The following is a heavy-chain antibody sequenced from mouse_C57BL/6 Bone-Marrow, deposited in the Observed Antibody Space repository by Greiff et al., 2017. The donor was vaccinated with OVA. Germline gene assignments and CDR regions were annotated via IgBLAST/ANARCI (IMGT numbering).Heavy chain of an antibody. CDR3: ARDAYYYGSSGYFDV. V-gene: IGHV7-1*01. Sequence: EVKLMESGGGLVQSGRSLRLSCATSGFTFSDFYMEWVRQAPGKGLEWIAASRNKANDYTTEYSASVKGRFIVSRDTSQSILYLQMNALRAEDTAIYYCARDAYYYGSSGYFDVWGTGTTVTVSS. D-gene: IGHD1-1*01. CDR1: GFTFSDFY. CDR2: SRNKANDYTT. J-gene: IGHJ1*03.